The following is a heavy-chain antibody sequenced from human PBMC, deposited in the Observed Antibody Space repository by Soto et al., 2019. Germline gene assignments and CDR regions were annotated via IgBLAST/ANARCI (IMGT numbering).Heavy chain of an antibody. V-gene: IGHV4-39*01. CDR1: GGSISSSSYY. D-gene: IGHD3-22*01. CDR3: ARHGKTPNYYDSSGWLYYFDY. CDR2: IYYSGST. Sequence: QLQLQESGPGLVKPSETLSLTCTVSGGSISSSSYYWGWIRQPPGKGLEWIGSIYYSGSTYYNPSLKSRVTISVDTSKNQFSLKLSSVTAADTAVYYCARHGKTPNYYDSSGWLYYFDYWGQGTLVTVSS. J-gene: IGHJ4*02.